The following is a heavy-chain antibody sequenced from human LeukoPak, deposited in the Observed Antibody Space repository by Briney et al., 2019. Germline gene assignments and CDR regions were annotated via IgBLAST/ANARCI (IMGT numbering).Heavy chain of an antibody. CDR3: ARAHLRGYSYGYDAFDI. CDR1: GFTFSDYY. Sequence: PGGSLRLSCAASGFTFSDYYMSWIRQAPGKGLEWVSYISSSGSTIYYADSVKGRFTISRDNAKNSLYLQMNSLRAEDTAVYSCARAHLRGYSYGYDAFDIWAKGQWSPSLQ. V-gene: IGHV3-11*04. D-gene: IGHD5-18*01. J-gene: IGHJ3*02. CDR2: ISSSGSTI.